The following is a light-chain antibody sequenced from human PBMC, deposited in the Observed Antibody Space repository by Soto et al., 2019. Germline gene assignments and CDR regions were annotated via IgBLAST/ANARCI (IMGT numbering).Light chain of an antibody. CDR2: DVS. V-gene: IGLV2-14*01. CDR3: SSYTSSSTVAV. J-gene: IGLJ2*01. CDR1: SSDVGGYNY. Sequence: QSALTQPASVSGSPGQSITISCTGTSSDVGGYNYVSWYQQHPGKAPKLMIYDVSNRPSGVSNRFSGSKSGNTASLTISGLQAEDEADYYCSSYTSSSTVAVFGGGTQLTVL.